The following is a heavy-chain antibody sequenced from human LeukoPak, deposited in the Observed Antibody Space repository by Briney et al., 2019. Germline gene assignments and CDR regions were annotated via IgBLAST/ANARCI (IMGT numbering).Heavy chain of an antibody. D-gene: IGHD1-26*01. CDR2: IYSGGST. Sequence: GGSLRLSCAASGFTFSSYAMSWVRQAPGKGLEWVSVIYSGGSTYYADSVKGRFTISRDNSKNTLYLQMNSLRAEDTAMYYCAGGSYRYYFDYWGQGTLVTVSS. J-gene: IGHJ4*02. V-gene: IGHV3-53*01. CDR3: AGGSYRYYFDY. CDR1: GFTFSSYA.